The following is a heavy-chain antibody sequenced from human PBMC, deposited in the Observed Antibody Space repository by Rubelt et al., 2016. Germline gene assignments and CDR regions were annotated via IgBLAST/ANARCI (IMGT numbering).Heavy chain of an antibody. CDR3: ARVAYYDSSGYYRKHFDY. V-gene: IGHV1-69*06. CDR2: IIPIFGTA. J-gene: IGHJ4*02. Sequence: GGIIPIFGTANYAQKFQGRVTITADKSTSTAYMELSSLRSEDTAVYYCARVAYYDSSGYYRKHFDYWGQGTLVTVSS. D-gene: IGHD3-22*01.